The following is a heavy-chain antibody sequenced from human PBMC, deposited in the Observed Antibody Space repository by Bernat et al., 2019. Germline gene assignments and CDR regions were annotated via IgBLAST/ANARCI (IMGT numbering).Heavy chain of an antibody. CDR1: VFTFSNAW. Sequence: EVQLVESGGGLVKPGGSLRLSCAASVFTFSNAWMSWVRQAPGKGLEWVGRIKSKTDGGTTDYAAPVKGRFTISRDDSKNTLYLQMNRLKTEDTAVYYCTTDRLEYSSGWYRADYWGQGTLVTVSS. D-gene: IGHD6-19*01. CDR2: IKSKTDGGTT. J-gene: IGHJ4*02. V-gene: IGHV3-15*01. CDR3: TTDRLEYSSGWYRADY.